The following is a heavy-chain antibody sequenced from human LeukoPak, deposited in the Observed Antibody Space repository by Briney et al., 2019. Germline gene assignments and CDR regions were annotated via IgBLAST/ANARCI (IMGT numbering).Heavy chain of an antibody. CDR1: GLNFNSRW. V-gene: IGHV3-7*03. CDR3: ARDGGWWRFDF. Sequence: GGSLRLSCVASGLNFNSRWMDWVRRAPGQGLEWVASIKEDGSETHYVDSVRGRFTISRDNDKNSLYLQMNNLRAEDTAMYYCARDGGWWRFDFWAREPWSPSPQ. D-gene: IGHD2-8*02. CDR2: IKEDGSET. J-gene: IGHJ4*02.